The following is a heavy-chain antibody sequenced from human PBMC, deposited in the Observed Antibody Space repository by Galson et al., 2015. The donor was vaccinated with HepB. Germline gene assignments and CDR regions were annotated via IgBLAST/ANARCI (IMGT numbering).Heavy chain of an antibody. Sequence: SVRLSCAASGFTFSSYWLSWVRQAPGKGLECVANVKEDGSEKYFVDSVKGRFTISRDNARNSLYLQMNSLRAEDTAVYYCARVRGDLYDPRTYYFDYWGQGTLVTVSS. J-gene: IGHJ4*02. D-gene: IGHD3-10*01. CDR3: ARVRGDLYDPRTYYFDY. V-gene: IGHV3-7*03. CDR1: GFTFSSYW. CDR2: VKEDGSEK.